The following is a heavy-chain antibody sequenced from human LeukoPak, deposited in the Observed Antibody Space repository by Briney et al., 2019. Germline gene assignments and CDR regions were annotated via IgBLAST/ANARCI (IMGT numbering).Heavy chain of an antibody. CDR2: TSYDGNEK. Sequence: GGSLRLSCAASGFTFSSFGMHWVRQAPGKGLEWVTVTSYDGNEKYYADSVKGRFSISRDNSKNTVYLQMNSLRAEDTAVYYCATGGTRAATGRMGFWGQGTLVTVSS. V-gene: IGHV3-30*03. CDR3: ATGGTRAATGRMGF. D-gene: IGHD6-25*01. J-gene: IGHJ4*02. CDR1: GFTFSSFG.